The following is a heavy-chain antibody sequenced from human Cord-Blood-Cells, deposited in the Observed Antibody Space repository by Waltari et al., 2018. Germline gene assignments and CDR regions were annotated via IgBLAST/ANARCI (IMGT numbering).Heavy chain of an antibody. J-gene: IGHJ6*02. CDR1: GYTLTALS. Sequence: QVQLVQSGAEVKKPGASVKVSCKVSGYTLTALSMHWVRQAPGKGLEWMGGFDPEDGETIYAQKFQGRVTMTEDTSTDTAYMELSSLRSEDTAVYYCATHGADCSGGSCSKTHYYYYGMDVWGQGTTVTVSS. D-gene: IGHD2-15*01. V-gene: IGHV1-24*01. CDR2: FDPEDGET. CDR3: ATHGADCSGGSCSKTHYYYYGMDV.